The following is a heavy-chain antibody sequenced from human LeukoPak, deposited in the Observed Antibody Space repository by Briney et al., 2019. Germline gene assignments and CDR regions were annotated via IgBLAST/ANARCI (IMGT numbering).Heavy chain of an antibody. V-gene: IGHV3-11*05. CDR2: ISSSSSYT. CDR1: GFTFSDYY. J-gene: IGHJ3*02. CDR3: ARDGPDYYDSSGGLDAFDI. Sequence: NSGGSLRLSCAASGFTFSDYYMSWIRQAPGKGLEWVSYISSSSSYTNYADSVKGRFTISRDNAKNSLYLQMNSQRAEDTAVYYCARDGPDYYDSSGGLDAFDIWGQGTMVTVSS. D-gene: IGHD3-22*01.